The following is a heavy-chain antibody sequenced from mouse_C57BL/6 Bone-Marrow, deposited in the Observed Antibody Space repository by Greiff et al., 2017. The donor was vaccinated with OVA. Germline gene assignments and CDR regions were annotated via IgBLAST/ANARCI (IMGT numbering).Heavy chain of an antibody. D-gene: IGHD1-1*01. J-gene: IGHJ4*01. CDR2: IWRGGST. Sequence: VQLQESGPGLVQPSQSLSITCTVSGFSLTSYGVHWVRQSPGKGLEWLGVIWRGGSTDYNAAFMSRLSITKDNSKSQVFFKMNSLQADDTAIYYCATPYGSSYYYAMDYWGQGTSVTVSS. V-gene: IGHV2-5*01. CDR1: GFSLTSYG. CDR3: ATPYGSSYYYAMDY.